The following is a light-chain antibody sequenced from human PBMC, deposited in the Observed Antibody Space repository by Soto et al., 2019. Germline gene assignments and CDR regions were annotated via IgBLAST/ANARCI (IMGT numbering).Light chain of an antibody. CDR3: QSYDSSLSGWV. CDR1: SSNIGAGYD. V-gene: IGLV1-40*01. J-gene: IGLJ3*02. Sequence: QSVLTPPPSVSGAPGPRVTISFTGSSSNIGAGYDVHWYQQLPGTAPKLLIYGNSNRPSGVPDRFSGSKSGTSASLAITGLRAEDEADYYCQSYDSSLSGWVFGGGTKLTVI. CDR2: GNS.